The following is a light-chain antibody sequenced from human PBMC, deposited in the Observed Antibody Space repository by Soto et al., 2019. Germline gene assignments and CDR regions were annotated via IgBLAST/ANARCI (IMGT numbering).Light chain of an antibody. V-gene: IGKV3-11*01. CDR3: HQRSDWSLT. CDR1: QTISNL. CDR2: DAS. J-gene: IGKJ4*01. Sequence: EIVVKQSPATLSLSPGERATRSCRASQTISNLLAWYQQKPGRAPRLLIYDASNRATVIPARFSGSGSGTDFTVTISRLEPEDFAIYYCHQRSDWSLTFGGGTEVEI.